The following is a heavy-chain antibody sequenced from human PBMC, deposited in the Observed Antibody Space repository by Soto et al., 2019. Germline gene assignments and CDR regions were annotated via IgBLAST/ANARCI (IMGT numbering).Heavy chain of an antibody. J-gene: IGHJ4*02. CDR1: VDSISIRSYY. D-gene: IGHD4-17*01. Sequence: SEALSVTCTFTVDSISIRSYYWGWIRQPRGKGLEWIGSIYYSGSTYNNPSLRSRVSISIDTSKDQFSLKLKSVTAADTALYFCVSQRTTVQTQAYFDYWGPGAMVTVSS. V-gene: IGHV4-39*01. CDR3: VSQRTTVQTQAYFDY. CDR2: IYYSGST.